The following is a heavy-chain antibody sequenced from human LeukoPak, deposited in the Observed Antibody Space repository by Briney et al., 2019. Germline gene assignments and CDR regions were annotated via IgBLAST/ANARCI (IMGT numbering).Heavy chain of an antibody. CDR3: ARDHSGSSGWIV. V-gene: IGHV4-59*01. Sequence: SETLSLTCTVSGGSISSYYWSWIRQPPGKGLEWIGYIYYSGSTNYNPSLKSRVTISVDTSKNQFSLKLSSVTAADTAVYYCARDHSGSSGWIVWGQGTLVTVSS. J-gene: IGHJ4*02. CDR1: GGSISSYY. D-gene: IGHD6-19*01. CDR2: IYYSGST.